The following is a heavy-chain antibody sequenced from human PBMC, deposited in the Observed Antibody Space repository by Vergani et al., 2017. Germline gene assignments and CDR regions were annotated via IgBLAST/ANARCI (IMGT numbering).Heavy chain of an antibody. J-gene: IGHJ3*01. V-gene: IGHV3-30*18. Sequence: QVQLLESGGGLVQPGGSLRLSCSAAGFPFSDYGVHWVRQAPGKGLEWVSVISYDGNKKNYADSVKGRFTISRDNAKKSLFLEMSSLRVEDTATYYCAKGRSQWLGRGRAPMWGQGTVVTVSS. CDR1: GFPFSDYG. D-gene: IGHD6-19*01. CDR2: ISYDGNKK. CDR3: AKGRSQWLGRGRAPM.